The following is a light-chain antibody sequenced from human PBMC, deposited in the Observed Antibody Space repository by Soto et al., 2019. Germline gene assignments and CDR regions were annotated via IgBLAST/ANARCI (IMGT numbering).Light chain of an antibody. V-gene: IGKV1-33*01. Sequence: DIKMTQSPSYLSASVGDRVTITCQASQDINNYLNWYQQKPGKAPRLLIYDASDLETGVPSRFSGSGSGTDFTLTISNLQPEDIATYYCQQFGDLTFIFGQGTRLEIK. J-gene: IGKJ5*01. CDR2: DAS. CDR1: QDINNY. CDR3: QQFGDLTFI.